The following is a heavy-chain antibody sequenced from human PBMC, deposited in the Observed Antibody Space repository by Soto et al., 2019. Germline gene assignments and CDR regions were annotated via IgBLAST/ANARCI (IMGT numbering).Heavy chain of an antibody. V-gene: IGHV1-3*01. CDR1: GYTFTSYA. CDR3: ARDWRQLDRAAIWFDP. CDR2: INAGNGNT. D-gene: IGHD1-1*01. Sequence: QVQLVQSGAEVKKPGASVKVSCKASGYTFTSYAMHWVRQAPGQRLEWMGWINAGNGNTKYSQKFQGRVTITRDTSANKAYMELCILRSEETAVDFFARDWRQLDRAAIWFDPLGQGTLFTVSS. J-gene: IGHJ5*02.